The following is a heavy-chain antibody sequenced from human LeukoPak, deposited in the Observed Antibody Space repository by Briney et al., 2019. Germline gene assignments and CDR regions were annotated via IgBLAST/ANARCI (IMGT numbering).Heavy chain of an antibody. D-gene: IGHD5-12*01. V-gene: IGHV4-59*01. CDR1: GGSISSYY. J-gene: IGHJ6*03. CDR3: ARVGIDSGYDYGYYYYYMDV. Sequence: PSETLSLTCTVSGGSISSYYWSWIRQPPGKGLEWIGYMYYSGSTNYNPSLKSRVTISVDTSKNQFSLKLSSVTAADTAVYYCARVGIDSGYDYGYYYYYMDVWGKGTTVTVSS. CDR2: MYYSGST.